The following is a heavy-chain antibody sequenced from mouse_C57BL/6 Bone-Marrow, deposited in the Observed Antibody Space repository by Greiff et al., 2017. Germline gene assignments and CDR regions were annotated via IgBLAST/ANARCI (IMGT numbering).Heavy chain of an antibody. CDR3: AREVAPYYFDY. D-gene: IGHD1-1*02. V-gene: IGHV5-15*01. J-gene: IGHJ2*01. CDR2: ISNLAYSI. Sequence: EVKLMESGGGLVQPGGSLKLSCAASGFTFSDYGMAWVRQAPRKGPEWVAFISNLAYSIYYADTVTGRFTISRENAKNTLYLEMSSLRSEDTAMYYCAREVAPYYFDYWGQGTTLTVSS. CDR1: GFTFSDYG.